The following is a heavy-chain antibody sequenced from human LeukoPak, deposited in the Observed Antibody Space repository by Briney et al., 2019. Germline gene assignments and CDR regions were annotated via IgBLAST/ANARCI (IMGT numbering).Heavy chain of an antibody. CDR3: ARDRIHSSGWYGVYFDY. CDR1: GFTFSDYY. D-gene: IGHD6-19*01. Sequence: GGSLRLSCAASGFTFSDYYMSWIRQAPGKGLEWVSYISSSGSTIYYADSVKGRFTISRDNTKNTLYLQMNSLRAEDTAVYYCARDRIHSSGWYGVYFDYWGQGTLVTVSS. J-gene: IGHJ4*02. V-gene: IGHV3-11*04. CDR2: ISSSGSTI.